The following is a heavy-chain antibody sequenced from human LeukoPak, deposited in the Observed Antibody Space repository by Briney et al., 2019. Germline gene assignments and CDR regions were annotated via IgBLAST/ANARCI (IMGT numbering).Heavy chain of an antibody. CDR3: ARDLKFRQWLVPDY. Sequence: SVKVSCKASGGTFSSYAISWVRQAPGQGLEWMGRIIPILGIANYAQKFQGRVTITADKSTSTAYMELSSLRSEDTAVYYCARDLKFRQWLVPDYWGRGTLVTVSS. CDR1: GGTFSSYA. CDR2: IIPILGIA. V-gene: IGHV1-69*04. J-gene: IGHJ4*02. D-gene: IGHD6-19*01.